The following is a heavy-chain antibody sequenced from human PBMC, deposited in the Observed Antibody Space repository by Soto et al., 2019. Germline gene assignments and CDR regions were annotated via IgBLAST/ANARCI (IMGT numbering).Heavy chain of an antibody. Sequence: GASVKVSCKASGYTFTSYGISWVRQAPGQGLERMGWINANSGGTNYAQKFQGWVTMTRDTSISTAYMELSRLRSDDTAVYYCARSKTMGSSSLSDPWGQGTLVTVSS. CDR2: INANSGGT. D-gene: IGHD6-13*01. CDR3: ARSKTMGSSSLSDP. CDR1: GYTFTSYG. J-gene: IGHJ5*02. V-gene: IGHV1-2*04.